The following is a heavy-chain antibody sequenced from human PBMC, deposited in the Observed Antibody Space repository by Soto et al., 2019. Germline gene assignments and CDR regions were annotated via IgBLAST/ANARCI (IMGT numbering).Heavy chain of an antibody. CDR1: GYTFTSYG. J-gene: IGHJ4*02. CDR2: ISAYNGNT. D-gene: IGHD6-13*01. Sequence: GASVKVSCKTSGYTFTSYGISWVRQAPGQGLEWMGWISAYNGNTNYAQKLQDRVTMTTDTSTSTAYMELRNLRSDDTAVYYCARGRYSSSWYRSDYWGQGTLVTVSS. CDR3: ARGRYSSSWYRSDY. V-gene: IGHV1-18*01.